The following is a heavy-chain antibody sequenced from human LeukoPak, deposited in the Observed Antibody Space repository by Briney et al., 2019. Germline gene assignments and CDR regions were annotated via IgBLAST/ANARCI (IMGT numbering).Heavy chain of an antibody. CDR1: GYTFTGYY. V-gene: IGHV1-2*02. CDR3: ARELRYFDPFDY. Sequence: GASVKVSCKASGYTFTGYYMHWVRQAPGQGLEWMGWINPNSGGTNYAQKFQGRVTMTRNTSISTAYMELSSLRSEDTAVYYCARELRYFDPFDYWGQGTLVTVSS. J-gene: IGHJ4*02. CDR2: INPNSGGT. D-gene: IGHD3-9*01.